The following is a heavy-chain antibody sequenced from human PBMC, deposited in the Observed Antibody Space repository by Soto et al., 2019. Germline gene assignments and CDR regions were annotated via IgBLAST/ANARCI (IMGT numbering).Heavy chain of an antibody. Sequence: EVQLVESGGGLVQPGRSLRLSCAASGFTFDDYAMHWVRQAPGKGLGWVSGISWNSGSIGYADSVKGRFTISRDNAKNSLYLQMNSLRAEDTALYYCAKDMGDYGAFDIWGQGTMVTVSS. CDR1: GFTFDDYA. CDR3: AKDMGDYGAFDI. CDR2: ISWNSGSI. V-gene: IGHV3-9*01. J-gene: IGHJ3*02. D-gene: IGHD4-17*01.